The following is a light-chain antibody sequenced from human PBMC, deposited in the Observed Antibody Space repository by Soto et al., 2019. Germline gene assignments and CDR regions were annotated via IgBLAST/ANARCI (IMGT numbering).Light chain of an antibody. J-gene: IGLJ2*01. CDR3: ETWDINTHVV. CDR2: LEGSGSY. Sequence: QSVLTHSSSASASLGSSVKLTCTLSSGHSTYIIAWHQQQPGKAPRYLMKLEGSGSYNKGSGVPDRFSGSSSGADRYLTISNLQFEDEADYYCETWDINTHVVFGGGTQLTVL. V-gene: IGLV4-60*02. CDR1: SGHSTYI.